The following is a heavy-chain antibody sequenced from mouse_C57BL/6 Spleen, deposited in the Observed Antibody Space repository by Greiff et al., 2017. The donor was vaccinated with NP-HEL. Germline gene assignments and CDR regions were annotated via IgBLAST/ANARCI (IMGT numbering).Heavy chain of an antibody. V-gene: IGHV1-80*01. CDR1: GYAFSSYW. CDR3: ARRYVSDYFDY. Sequence: QVHVKQSGAELVKPGASVKISCKASGYAFSSYWMNWVKQRPGKGLEWIGQIYPGDGDTNYNGKFKGKATLTADKSSSTAYMQLSSLTSEDSAVYFCARRYVSDYFDYWGQGTTLTVSS. D-gene: IGHD1-1*01. CDR2: IYPGDGDT. J-gene: IGHJ2*01.